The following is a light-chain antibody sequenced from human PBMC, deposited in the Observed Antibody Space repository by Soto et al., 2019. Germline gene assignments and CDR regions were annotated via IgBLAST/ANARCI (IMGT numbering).Light chain of an antibody. V-gene: IGKV3-20*01. CDR2: GAS. J-gene: IGKJ5*01. CDR1: QSVSSR. Sequence: EIVMTQSPGTLSLSPGERATISCRASQSVSSRLAWYQQKPGQAPRLLISGASSRATGIPDRFSGSGFGTDFTLTISRLEPEDFALYYCQHYVGGSRITFGQGTRLEIK. CDR3: QHYVGGSRIT.